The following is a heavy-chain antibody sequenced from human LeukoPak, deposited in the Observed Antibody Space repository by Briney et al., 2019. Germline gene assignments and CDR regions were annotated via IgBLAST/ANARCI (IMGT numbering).Heavy chain of an antibody. D-gene: IGHD3-3*01. V-gene: IGHV3-21*01. Sequence: GGSLRLSCAASGFTFSSYSMNWVRQAPGKGRGWVSSISSSSSYIYYADSVKGRFTISRDNEENSLYLQMNSLRAEDTAVYYCARGPLLESLNTFYYCGQRTLVTVSS. J-gene: IGHJ4*02. CDR3: ARGPLLESLNTFYY. CDR1: GFTFSSYS. CDR2: ISSSSSYI.